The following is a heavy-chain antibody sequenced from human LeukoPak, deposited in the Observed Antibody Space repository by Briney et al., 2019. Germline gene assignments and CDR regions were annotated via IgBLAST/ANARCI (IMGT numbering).Heavy chain of an antibody. CDR1: GFTFSSYS. D-gene: IGHD4-17*01. Sequence: GGSLRLSCAASGFTFSSYSMNWVRQAPGKGLEWVSYISSSSSTIYYADPVKGRFTISRDNAKNSLYLQMNSLRAEDTAVYYCARDLSRAVKPLYYYYYGMDVWGQGTTVTVSS. J-gene: IGHJ6*02. CDR3: ARDLSRAVKPLYYYYYGMDV. V-gene: IGHV3-48*01. CDR2: ISSSSSTI.